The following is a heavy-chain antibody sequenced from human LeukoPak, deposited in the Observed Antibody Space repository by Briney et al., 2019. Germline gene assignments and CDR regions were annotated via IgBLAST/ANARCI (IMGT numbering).Heavy chain of an antibody. CDR3: ARRHSSSWYRRFSWFDP. Sequence: SETLSLTCAVYGGSFSGYYWSWIRQPPGKGLEWIGEINHSGSTDYNPSLKSRVTISVDTSKNQFSLKLSPVTAADTAVYYCARRHSSSWYRRFSWFDPWGQGTLVTVSS. V-gene: IGHV4-34*01. J-gene: IGHJ5*02. CDR2: INHSGST. CDR1: GGSFSGYY. D-gene: IGHD6-13*01.